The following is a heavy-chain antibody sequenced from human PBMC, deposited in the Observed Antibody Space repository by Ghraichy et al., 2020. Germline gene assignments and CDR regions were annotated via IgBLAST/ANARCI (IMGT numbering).Heavy chain of an antibody. J-gene: IGHJ6*04. CDR1: GFTFNYG. CDR2: LSYDESDR. CDR3: VKVRAARGQYNYYGMDV. Sequence: GESLNISCAASGFTFNYGFHWVRQAPGKGLEWVAVLSYDESDRYYVDSVKGRFSISRDNSKNTLYLEMSSLRVEDTDVYYCVKVRAARGQYNYYGMDVWGEESTVIVSS. D-gene: IGHD5-24*01. V-gene: IGHV3-30*18.